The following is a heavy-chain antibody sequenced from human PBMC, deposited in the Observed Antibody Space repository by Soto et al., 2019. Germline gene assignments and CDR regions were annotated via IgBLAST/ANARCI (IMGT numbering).Heavy chain of an antibody. CDR1: GFTFSSYG. CDR2: IWYDGSNK. V-gene: IGHV3-33*01. J-gene: IGHJ4*02. Sequence: PGGSLRLSCAASGFTFSSYGMHWVRQAPGKGLEWVAVIWYDGSNKYYADSVKGRFTISRDNSKNTLYLQMNSLRAEDTAVYYCARDVEYSGYPGSYWGQGTLVTVSS. D-gene: IGHD5-12*01. CDR3: ARDVEYSGYPGSY.